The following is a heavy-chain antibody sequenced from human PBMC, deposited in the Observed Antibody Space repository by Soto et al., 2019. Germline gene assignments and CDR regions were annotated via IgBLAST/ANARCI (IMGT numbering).Heavy chain of an antibody. J-gene: IGHJ4*02. CDR2: ISYDGSNK. D-gene: IGHD5-12*01. Sequence: QVQLVESGGGVVQPGRSLRLSCAASGFTFSSYGMHWVRQAPGKGLEWVAVISYDGSNKYYADSVKGRFTISRDNSKNMLYLQMNSLRGEDTAVYYCAEGKGYVDHEGVFDYWGQGTLVTVSS. CDR3: AEGKGYVDHEGVFDY. CDR1: GFTFSSYG. V-gene: IGHV3-30*03.